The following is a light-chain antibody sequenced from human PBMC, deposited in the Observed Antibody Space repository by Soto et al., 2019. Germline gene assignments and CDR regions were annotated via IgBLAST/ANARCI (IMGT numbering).Light chain of an antibody. J-gene: IGKJ1*01. CDR2: AAS. V-gene: IGKV3-20*01. CDR3: QQYGSSGT. Sequence: EIVMTQSPATLSVSPVERATLSCRAGQNIHTNLAWYQQKLGQAPRLLIYAASDRATGIPGRFSGSGSGTDFTLTISRLEPEDFAVYYCQQYGSSGTFGQGTKVDIK. CDR1: QNIHTN.